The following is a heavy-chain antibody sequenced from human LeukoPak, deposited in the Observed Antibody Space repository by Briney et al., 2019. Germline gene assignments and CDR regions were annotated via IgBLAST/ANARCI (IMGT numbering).Heavy chain of an antibody. D-gene: IGHD2-21*02. Sequence: SETLSLTCTVSGGSISSYYWSWIRQPPGKGLEWIGYIYYSGSTNYNPSLKSRVTISVDTSKNQFSLKLSSVTAADTAVYYCARAWGSYCGGDCKNWYFDLWGRGTLVTVSS. V-gene: IGHV4-59*01. CDR3: ARAWGSYCGGDCKNWYFDL. J-gene: IGHJ2*01. CDR1: GGSISSYY. CDR2: IYYSGST.